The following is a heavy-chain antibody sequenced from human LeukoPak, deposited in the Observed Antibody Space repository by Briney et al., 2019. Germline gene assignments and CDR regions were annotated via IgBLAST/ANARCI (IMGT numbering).Heavy chain of an antibody. V-gene: IGHV1-8*02. D-gene: IGHD4-17*01. Sequence: ASVKVSCKASGYTFTSYYMHWVRQAPGQGLEWMGWMNPNSGNTGYAQKFQGRVTMTRNTSISTAYMELSSLRSEDTAVYYCARVYGDGGYWGQGTLVTVSS. CDR2: MNPNSGNT. CDR1: GYTFTSYY. CDR3: ARVYGDGGY. J-gene: IGHJ4*02.